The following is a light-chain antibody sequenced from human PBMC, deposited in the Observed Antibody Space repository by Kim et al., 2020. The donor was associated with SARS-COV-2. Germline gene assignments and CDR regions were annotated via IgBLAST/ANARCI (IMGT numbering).Light chain of an antibody. J-gene: IGLJ2*01. CDR1: KLGDNF. Sequence: SYELTQPPSVSVSPGQTASITCSGDKLGDNFASWYQQKPGQSPVLVIYRDTERPSEIPERFSGSNSGNTATLTISGTQTIDEAAYYCQTCDSRPVVFGGG. CDR3: QTCDSRPVV. V-gene: IGLV3-1*01. CDR2: RDT.